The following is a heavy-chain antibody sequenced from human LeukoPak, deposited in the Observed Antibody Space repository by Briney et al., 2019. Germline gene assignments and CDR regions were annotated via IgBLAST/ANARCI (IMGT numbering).Heavy chain of an antibody. CDR1: GFTFSDYY. CDR2: ISSSGSST. Sequence: GGSLRLSCAASGFTFSDYYMSWIRQAPGKGLEWVSYISSSGSSTYYADSVKGRFTISRDNAKNSLYLQMNSLRAEDTAVYYCAKVAYSSGQVDYWGQGTLVTVSS. V-gene: IGHV3-11*04. D-gene: IGHD6-19*01. J-gene: IGHJ4*02. CDR3: AKVAYSSGQVDY.